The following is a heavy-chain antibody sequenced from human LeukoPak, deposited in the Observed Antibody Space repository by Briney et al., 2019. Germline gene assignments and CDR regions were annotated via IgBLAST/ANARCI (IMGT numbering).Heavy chain of an antibody. Sequence: GGSLRLSCAASGFTFSSYWMSWVRQAPGKGLKWVANIKQDGSEKYYVDSVKGRFTISRDNAKNSLYLQMNSLRAEDTAVYYCARGSGTNYYYYYGMDVWGQGTTVTVSS. J-gene: IGHJ6*02. CDR3: ARGSGTNYYYYYGMDV. V-gene: IGHV3-7*01. CDR2: IKQDGSEK. CDR1: GFTFSSYW. D-gene: IGHD3-10*01.